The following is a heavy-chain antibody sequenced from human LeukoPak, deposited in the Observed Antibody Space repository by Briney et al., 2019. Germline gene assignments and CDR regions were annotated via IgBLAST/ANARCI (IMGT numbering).Heavy chain of an antibody. D-gene: IGHD3-22*01. J-gene: IGHJ4*02. Sequence: EGSLRLSCAASGFTFSSYAMSWVRQAPGKGLEWVSAISGSGGSTYYADSVKGRFTISRDNSKNTLYLQMNSLRAEDTAVYYCAKDLLHYYDSSGYYPFDYWGQGTLVTVSS. CDR3: AKDLLHYYDSSGYYPFDY. CDR2: ISGSGGST. CDR1: GFTFSSYA. V-gene: IGHV3-23*01.